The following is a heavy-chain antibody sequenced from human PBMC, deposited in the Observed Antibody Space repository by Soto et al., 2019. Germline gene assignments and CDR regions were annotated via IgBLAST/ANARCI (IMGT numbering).Heavy chain of an antibody. D-gene: IGHD3-22*01. V-gene: IGHV4-30-4*01. CDR1: GGSISSGDYY. J-gene: IGHJ3*02. CDR3: ARDPAATYYYDSSGLRGAFDI. Sequence: SETLSLTCTVSGGSISSGDYYWSWIRQPPGKGLEWIGYIYYSGSTYYNPSLKSRVTISVGTSKNQFSLKLSSVTAADTAVYYCARDPAATYYYDSSGLRGAFDIWGQGTMVTVSS. CDR2: IYYSGST.